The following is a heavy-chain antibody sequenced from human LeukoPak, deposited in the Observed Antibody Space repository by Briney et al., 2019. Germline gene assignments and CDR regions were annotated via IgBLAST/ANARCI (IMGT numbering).Heavy chain of an antibody. CDR3: AKAMGSQTGFAYYFDY. J-gene: IGHJ4*02. V-gene: IGHV3-23*01. D-gene: IGHD3-9*01. CDR2: ISGSSGST. CDR1: GFTFSSYA. Sequence: GGSLRLSCAASGFTFSSYAMSWVRQAPGKGLEWVSAISGSSGSTYYADSVKGRFIISRDNSKNTLSLQMNSLRAEDTAVYYCAKAMGSQTGFAYYFDYWGQGTLVTVSS.